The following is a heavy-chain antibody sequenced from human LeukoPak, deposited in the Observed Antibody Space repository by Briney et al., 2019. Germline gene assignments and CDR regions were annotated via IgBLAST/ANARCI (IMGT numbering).Heavy chain of an antibody. D-gene: IGHD2-15*01. V-gene: IGHV3-23*01. J-gene: IGHJ4*02. CDR1: GFTFSSYA. CDR2: ISGSGGST. CDR3: AREDGYCSGGNCYSYFDS. Sequence: PGGSLRLSCAASGFTFSSYAMSWVRQAPGKGLEWVSAISGSGGSTYYADSVKGRFTISRDNSKNTLYLQMNSLRAEDTAVYFCAREDGYCSGGNCYSYFDSCGQGTLVTVSS.